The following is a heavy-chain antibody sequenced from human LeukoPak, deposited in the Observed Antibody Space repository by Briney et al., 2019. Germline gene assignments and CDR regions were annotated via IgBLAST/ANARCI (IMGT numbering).Heavy chain of an antibody. Sequence: GSLRLSCAASGFTFSSYEMNWVRQAPGKGLEWVSYISSSGSTIYYADSVKDRFTISRDNAKNSLYLQMNSLRAEDTAVYYCVREGYYDSSGYLGVFDYWGQGTLVTVSS. CDR1: GFTFSSYE. J-gene: IGHJ4*02. CDR3: VREGYYDSSGYLGVFDY. CDR2: ISSSGSTI. V-gene: IGHV3-48*03. D-gene: IGHD3-22*01.